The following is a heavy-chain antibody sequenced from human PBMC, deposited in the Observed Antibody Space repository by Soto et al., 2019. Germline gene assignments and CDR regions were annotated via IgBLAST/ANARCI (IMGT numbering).Heavy chain of an antibody. D-gene: IGHD3-22*01. V-gene: IGHV4-34*01. CDR2: INHSGNT. CDR1: SGSFSGYY. CDR3: ASDPNYYDSSGPYGMDV. J-gene: IGHJ6*02. Sequence: SETLSLSCAVYSGSFSGYYWSWIRQPPGKGLEWIGEINHSGNTNYDPSLKSRVTISVDTSKNQFSLKLTSVTAADTAVYYCASDPNYYDSSGPYGMDVWGQGTTVTVSS.